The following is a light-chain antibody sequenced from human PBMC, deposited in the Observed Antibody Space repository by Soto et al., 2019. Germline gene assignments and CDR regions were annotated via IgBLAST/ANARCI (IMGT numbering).Light chain of an antibody. V-gene: IGKV3-15*01. CDR3: QQYDNWPLFT. CDR1: QSLSSN. Sequence: EMVMTQSPATLSVSPGERATLSCRASQSLSSNLAWYQQKPGQAPRLLIYGASTRATGIPARFSGSGSGTEFTLTLSSLQSEDFAVYYCQQYDNWPLFTFGQGTKLEIK. J-gene: IGKJ2*01. CDR2: GAS.